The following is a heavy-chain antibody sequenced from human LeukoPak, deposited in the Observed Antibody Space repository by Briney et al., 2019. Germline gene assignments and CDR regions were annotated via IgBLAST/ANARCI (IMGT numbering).Heavy chain of an antibody. CDR2: IKYDGSEI. D-gene: IGHD3-22*01. CDR1: GFTLSSYW. V-gene: IGHV3-7*01. Sequence: QPGGSLRLSCAASGFTLSSYWMSWVRQAPGKGLEWVANIKYDGSEIDYVDSVKGRFTISRDNAKNSLYLQMNSLRAEDTAVYYCARDATLYYYDSSGYWFYYYYYMDVWGKGTTVTVSS. J-gene: IGHJ6*03. CDR3: ARDATLYYYDSSGYWFYYYYYMDV.